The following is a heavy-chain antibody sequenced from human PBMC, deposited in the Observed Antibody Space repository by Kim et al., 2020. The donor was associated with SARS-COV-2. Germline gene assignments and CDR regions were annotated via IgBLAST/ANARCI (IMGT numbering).Heavy chain of an antibody. CDR3: AHVPYGTLGDIFDY. V-gene: IGHV2-5*02. CDR1: GFSLSTSGVG. J-gene: IGHJ4*02. D-gene: IGHD3-10*01. CDR2: IYWDDDK. Sequence: SGPTLVKPTQTLTLTCTFSGFSLSTSGVGVGWIRQPPGKALEWLALIYWDDDKRYSPSLKSRLTITKDTSKNQVVLTMTNMDPVDTATYYCAHVPYGTLGDIFDYWGQGTLVTVSS.